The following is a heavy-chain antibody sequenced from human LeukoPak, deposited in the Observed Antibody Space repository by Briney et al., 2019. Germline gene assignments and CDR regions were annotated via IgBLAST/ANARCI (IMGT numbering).Heavy chain of an antibody. V-gene: IGHV1-2*02. J-gene: IGHJ1*01. Sequence: ASVKVSCKASGYTFTGYYMHWVRQAPGQGLEWMGWINLNSGGTNYAQKFQGRVTMTRDTSISTAYMELSRLRSDDTAVYYCAREDLYYYDSSGSEYFQHRGQGTLVTVS. CDR2: INLNSGGT. CDR3: AREDLYYYDSSGSEYFQH. CDR1: GYTFTGYY. D-gene: IGHD3-22*01.